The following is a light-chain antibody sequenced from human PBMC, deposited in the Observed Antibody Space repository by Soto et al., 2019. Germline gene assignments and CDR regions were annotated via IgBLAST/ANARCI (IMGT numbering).Light chain of an antibody. CDR1: RDVGSD. V-gene: IGKV1-6*01. CDR3: LQEYGDSWT. Sequence: QRTQSPSSLSAAVGEKIILTCRASRDVGSDVSWYQKKPGQDPKILIYAASNLYTGVPSRFSGSRSGTEFTLTISSLQPEDFASYDCLQEYGDSWTVGPGTKVDI. CDR2: AAS. J-gene: IGKJ1*01.